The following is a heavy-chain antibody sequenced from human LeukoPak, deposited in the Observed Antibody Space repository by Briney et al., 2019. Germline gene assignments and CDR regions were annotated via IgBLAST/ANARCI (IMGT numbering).Heavy chain of an antibody. CDR3: AKDLDYYYYYMDV. CDR2: ISSSSSYI. Sequence: GGSLRLSCAASGFTFSSYNMNWVRQAPGKGLEWVSSISSSSSYIYYADSVKGRFTISRDNSKNTLYLQMNSLRAEDTAVYYCAKDLDYYYYYMDVWGKGTTVTVSS. CDR1: GFTFSSYN. V-gene: IGHV3-21*04. J-gene: IGHJ6*03.